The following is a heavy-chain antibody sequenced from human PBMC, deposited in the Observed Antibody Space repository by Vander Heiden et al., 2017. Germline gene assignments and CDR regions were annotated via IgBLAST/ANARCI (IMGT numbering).Heavy chain of an antibody. CDR2: ISGGGGNA. J-gene: IGHJ4*02. CDR3: ARGGYCSSTSCPPDY. Sequence: EVQLLESGGDLVQPGGSLRLSCVVSGFTFSSHAMSWVRQVPGKGLEWVAAISGGGGNAYYGDSLKGRFAISRDNSKNTVYLQMNSLRADDTAVYYCARGGYCSSTSCPPDYWGQGTLVTVST. V-gene: IGHV3-23*01. D-gene: IGHD2-2*01. CDR1: GFTFSSHA.